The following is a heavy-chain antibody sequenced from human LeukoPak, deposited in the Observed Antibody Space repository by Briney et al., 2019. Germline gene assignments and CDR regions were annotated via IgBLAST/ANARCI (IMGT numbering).Heavy chain of an antibody. J-gene: IGHJ3*02. CDR2: INPSGGST. V-gene: IGHV1-46*01. CDR1: GYTFTSYH. Sequence: ASVKVSCKASGYTFTSYHMHWVRQAPGQGLEWMGIINPSGGSTSYAQKFQGRVTMTRDTSTSTVYMELSSLRSEDTAVYYCAVNDFWSGYYDAFDIWGQGTMVTVSS. D-gene: IGHD3-3*01. CDR3: AVNDFWSGYYDAFDI.